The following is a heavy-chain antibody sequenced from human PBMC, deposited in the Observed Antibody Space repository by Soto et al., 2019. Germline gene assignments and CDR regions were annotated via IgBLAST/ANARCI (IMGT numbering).Heavy chain of an antibody. CDR3: APSVNQAMPFDC. CDR2: INPNGGVT. CDR1: GYTFTHYY. Sequence: GASVKVSCKASGYTFTHYYIHWVRQAPGQGLEWMGIINPNGGVTTYAQKFRAGFTMTRDTSTSTVYMELSSLRSEDSAVYYCAPSVNQAMPFDCWGQGTLVTVSS. J-gene: IGHJ4*02. D-gene: IGHD2-2*01. V-gene: IGHV1-46*01.